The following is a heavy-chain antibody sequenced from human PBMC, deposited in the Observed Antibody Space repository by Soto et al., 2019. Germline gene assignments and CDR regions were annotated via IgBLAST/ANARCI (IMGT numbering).Heavy chain of an antibody. CDR3: ERDQGLDGYRASGYYGMDV. J-gene: IGHJ6*02. CDR2: TYYRSKWYN. CDR1: GDSVSSNSAA. V-gene: IGHV6-1*01. D-gene: IGHD5-12*01. Sequence: SETLSLTCAISGDSVSSNSAAWNWIRQSPSRGLELLGRTYYRSKWYNDYAVSVKSRITINPDTSKNQFSLQLNSVTPEDTAVYYCERDQGLDGYRASGYYGMDVWGQGTTVTV.